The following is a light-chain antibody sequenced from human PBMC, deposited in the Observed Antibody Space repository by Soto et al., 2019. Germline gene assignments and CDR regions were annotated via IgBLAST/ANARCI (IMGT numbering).Light chain of an antibody. CDR3: SSYTSTTTLSV. Sequence: QVTHSHCGSLSGSPGQSISISCAGTNSDVGSYDYVSWYQQYPGKATKVIIYEVRNRPSGVSDRFSASKSGNKASLTISGLQAEDEAVYYCSSYTSTTTLSVFGSGTKVTVL. J-gene: IGLJ1*01. CDR2: EVR. V-gene: IGLV2-14*01. CDR1: NSDVGSYDY.